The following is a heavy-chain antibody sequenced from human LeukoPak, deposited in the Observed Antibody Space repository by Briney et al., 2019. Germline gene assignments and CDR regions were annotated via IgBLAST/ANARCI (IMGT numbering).Heavy chain of an antibody. CDR1: GYTFTGYY. CDR3: ARGPIVVVPAADYHWFDP. Sequence: ASVTVSCKASGYTFTGYYMHWVRQAPGQGLEWMGWINPNSGGTNYAQKFQGRVTMTRDTSISTAYMELSRLRSDDTAVYYCARGPIVVVPAADYHWFDPWGQGTLVTVSS. D-gene: IGHD2-2*01. J-gene: IGHJ5*02. V-gene: IGHV1-2*02. CDR2: INPNSGGT.